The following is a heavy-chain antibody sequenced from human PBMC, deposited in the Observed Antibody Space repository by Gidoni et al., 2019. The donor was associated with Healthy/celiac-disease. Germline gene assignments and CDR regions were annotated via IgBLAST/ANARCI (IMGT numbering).Heavy chain of an antibody. J-gene: IGHJ4*02. V-gene: IGHV3-7*03. CDR2: IKEDGSEK. CDR3: ARVAKVMTVVVITTTFDY. CDR1: GFTFSSYW. D-gene: IGHD3-22*01. Sequence: EVQLVESGGGLVQPGGSLRLSCAVSGFTFSSYWMSWVRQAPGKGLEWVANIKEDGSEKYYVDSVKGRFTISRDNAKNSLYLQMNSLRVEDTAVYYCARVAKVMTVVVITTTFDYWGQGTLVTVSS.